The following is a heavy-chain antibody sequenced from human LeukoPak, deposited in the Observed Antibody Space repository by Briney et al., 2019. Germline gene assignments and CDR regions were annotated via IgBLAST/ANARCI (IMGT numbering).Heavy chain of an antibody. CDR3: ARGKSSSPQL. CDR2: INHSGST. Sequence: SETLSLTCAVYGGSFSGYYWSWIRQPPGKGLEWIGEINHSGSTNYNPSLKSRVTISVDTSKNQFSLKLSSVTAAGTAVYYCARGKSSSPQLWGQGTLVTVSS. D-gene: IGHD6-13*01. J-gene: IGHJ4*02. CDR1: GGSFSGYY. V-gene: IGHV4-34*01.